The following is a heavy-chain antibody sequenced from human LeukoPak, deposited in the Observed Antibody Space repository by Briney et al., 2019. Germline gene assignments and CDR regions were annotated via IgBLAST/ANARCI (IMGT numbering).Heavy chain of an antibody. CDR2: INSDMSST. CDR1: GFTFSNYW. Sequence: GGSLRLSCAASGFTFSNYWMHWVRQAPGKGLVWVSRINSDMSSTNYADSVKGRFTISRDNAKNTLYLQMNSLRAKDTAVYYCARDIAVSGNYFDYWGQGTLVTVSS. J-gene: IGHJ4*02. D-gene: IGHD6-19*01. V-gene: IGHV3-74*01. CDR3: ARDIAVSGNYFDY.